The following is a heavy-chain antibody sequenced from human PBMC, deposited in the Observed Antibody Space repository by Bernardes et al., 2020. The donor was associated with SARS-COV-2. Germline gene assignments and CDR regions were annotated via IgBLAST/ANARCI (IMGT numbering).Heavy chain of an antibody. D-gene: IGHD4-17*01. Sequence: GGSLRLSCAASGFIFDSYSLTWVRQAPGKGLEWVSSISSSAYFIQYADSVKGRFTIYRDNSKNFVYLQMNNLGAEDTGLYYCAREGYGDYADYWGQGTLVTVSS. CDR1: GFIFDSYS. CDR2: ISSSAYFI. J-gene: IGHJ4*02. V-gene: IGHV3-21*03. CDR3: AREGYGDYADY.